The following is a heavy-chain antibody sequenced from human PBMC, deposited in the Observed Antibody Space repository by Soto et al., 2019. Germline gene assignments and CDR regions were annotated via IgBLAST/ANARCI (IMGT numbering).Heavy chain of an antibody. CDR2: IIPIFGTA. CDR3: ARDRHGGSGSYSYYAFDI. CDR1: GGTFSSYA. J-gene: IGHJ3*02. V-gene: IGHV1-69*12. Sequence: QVQLVQSGAEVKKPGSSVKVSCKASGGTFSSYAISWVRQAPGQGLEWMGGIIPIFGTANYAQKFQGRVTITADESTSTAYMELSSLRSEDTAVYYCARDRHGGSGSYSYYAFDIWGQGTMVTVSS. D-gene: IGHD1-26*01.